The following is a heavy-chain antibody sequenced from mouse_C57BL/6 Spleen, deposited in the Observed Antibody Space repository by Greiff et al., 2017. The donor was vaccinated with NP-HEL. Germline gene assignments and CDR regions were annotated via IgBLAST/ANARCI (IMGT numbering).Heavy chain of an antibody. CDR2: INPSNGGT. J-gene: IGHJ2*01. D-gene: IGHD2-5*01. V-gene: IGHV1-53*01. CDR3: ARSGSNYPYYFDY. Sequence: QVQLQQPGTELVKPGASVKLSCKASGYTFTSYWMHWVKQRPEQGLEWIGNINPSNGGTNYNEKFKSKATLTVDKSSSTAYMQLSSLTSEDSAVYYCARSGSNYPYYFDYWGQGTTLTVSS. CDR1: GYTFTSYW.